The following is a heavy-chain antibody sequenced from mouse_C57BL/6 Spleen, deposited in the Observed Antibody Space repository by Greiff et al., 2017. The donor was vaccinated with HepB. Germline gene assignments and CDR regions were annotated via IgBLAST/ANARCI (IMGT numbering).Heavy chain of an antibody. CDR3: TRETSTGTGGYFDY. D-gene: IGHD4-1*02. J-gene: IGHJ2*01. CDR2: IDPETGGT. V-gene: IGHV1-15*01. Sequence: VQLQESGAELVRPGASVTLSCKASGYTFTDYEMHWVKQTPVHGLEWIGAIDPETGGTAYNQKFKGKAILTADKSSSTAYMELRSLTSEDSAVYYCTRETSTGTGGYFDYWGQGTTLTVSS. CDR1: GYTFTDYE.